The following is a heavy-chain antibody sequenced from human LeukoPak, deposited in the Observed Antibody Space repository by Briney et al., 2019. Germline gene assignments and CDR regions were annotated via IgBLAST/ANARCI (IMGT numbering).Heavy chain of an antibody. CDR3: ARVMAYCSSTSCHDY. J-gene: IGHJ4*02. D-gene: IGHD2-2*01. Sequence: ASVKVSCKASGYTFTSYGISWVRQAPGQGLEWMGWIGAYNGNTNYAQKLQGRVTMTTDTSTSTAYMELRSLRSDDTAMYYCARVMAYCSSTSCHDYWGQGTLVTVSS. V-gene: IGHV1-18*01. CDR1: GYTFTSYG. CDR2: IGAYNGNT.